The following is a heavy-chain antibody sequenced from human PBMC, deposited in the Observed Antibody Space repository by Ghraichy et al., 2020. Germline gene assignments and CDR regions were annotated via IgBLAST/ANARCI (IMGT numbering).Heavy chain of an antibody. D-gene: IGHD3-9*01. CDR2: ISTTGGYT. J-gene: IGHJ4*02. V-gene: IGHV3-23*01. CDR1: GFTFNNYA. Sequence: GESLNISCAASGFTFNNYAMTWVRQAPGKGLEWVSGISTTGGYTYYADSVKGRFTISRDNSKSTLYLQMDSLRAEDTAVYYCAKQLTRSSPNYFDCWGQGTLVTVSS. CDR3: AKQLTRSSPNYFDC.